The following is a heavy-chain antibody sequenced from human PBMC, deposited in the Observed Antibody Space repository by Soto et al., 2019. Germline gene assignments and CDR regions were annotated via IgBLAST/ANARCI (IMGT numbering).Heavy chain of an antibody. CDR3: ARQMSSGYYLDY. J-gene: IGHJ4*02. Sequence: SETLSLTCTVSGGSINSYYWSWIRQPPGKGLEWIGYIYYSGSTNYNPSLKSRVAISVDTSKNQFSLKLSSVTAADTAVYYCARQMSSGYYLDYWGQGTLVTVSS. CDR1: GGSINSYY. CDR2: IYYSGST. V-gene: IGHV4-59*08. D-gene: IGHD3-22*01.